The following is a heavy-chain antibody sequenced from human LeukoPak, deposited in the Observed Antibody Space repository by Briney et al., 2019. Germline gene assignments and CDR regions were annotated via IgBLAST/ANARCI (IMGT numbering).Heavy chain of an antibody. CDR3: ARASGYFHY. CDR2: IKLDGSEK. J-gene: IGHJ4*02. V-gene: IGHV3-7*05. Sequence: GGSLRLSCAASGFTFSNYWMSWVRQAPGKGLEWVANIKLDGSEKYYVDSVKGRFTISRDNAKNSLFLQTNSLRAEDTAVYYCARASGYFHYWGQGTLVTVSS. CDR1: GFTFSNYW.